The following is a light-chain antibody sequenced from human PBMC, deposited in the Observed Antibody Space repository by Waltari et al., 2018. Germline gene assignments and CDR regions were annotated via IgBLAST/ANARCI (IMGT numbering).Light chain of an antibody. CDR2: RDI. CDR3: QVWASGTYI. CDR1: NIGSKS. Sequence: SYELTDSISVSVALGQTAKIACGGDNIGSKSVHWSQQKPGQPPILVIYRDIRRPSGIPGRVSGSNSGNTATLTISRAQVVDEADYFCQVWASGTYIFAGGTKLTVL. J-gene: IGLJ1*01. V-gene: IGLV3-9*01.